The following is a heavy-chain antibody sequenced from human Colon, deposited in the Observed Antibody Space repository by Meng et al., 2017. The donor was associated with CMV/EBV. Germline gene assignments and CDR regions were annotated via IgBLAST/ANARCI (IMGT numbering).Heavy chain of an antibody. Sequence: ASVKVSCKASGYTGYYIHWVRQGPGRGLEWMGWFNLDSDSTESAKNFQGRLTMTRDTSINSVSIELSGLTSDDTAIYYCARAVADSYGLDVWGQGTTVTGSS. CDR1: GYTGYY. J-gene: IGHJ6*02. V-gene: IGHV1-2*02. CDR3: ARAVADSYGLDV. D-gene: IGHD6-19*01. CDR2: FNLDSDST.